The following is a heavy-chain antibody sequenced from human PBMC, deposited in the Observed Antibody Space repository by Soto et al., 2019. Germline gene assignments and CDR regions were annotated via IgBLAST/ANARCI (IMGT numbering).Heavy chain of an antibody. CDR2: ISSSSTYT. Sequence: QVQLVESGGVLVKPGGSLRLSCAASGFTFSDYYMSWIRQAPGKGLEWVSYISSSSTYTNYADSVKGRFTISRDNAKNSLYLQMNSLRAEDTAVYYCARGSSGYISSWYYFDYWGRGTLVTVSS. CDR3: ARGSSGYISSWYYFDY. J-gene: IGHJ4*02. CDR1: GFTFSDYY. V-gene: IGHV3-11*06. D-gene: IGHD6-13*01.